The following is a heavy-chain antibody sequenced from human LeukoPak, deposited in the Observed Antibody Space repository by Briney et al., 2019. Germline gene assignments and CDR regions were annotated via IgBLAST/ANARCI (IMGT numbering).Heavy chain of an antibody. Sequence: ASVKVSCKASGYTFSSYAMHWVRQAPGQRLEWMGWINAGNGNTKYSQKFQGRVTITRDTSASTAYMELSSLRSEDTAVYYCARGNVVVAATSGSVDPWGQGTLVTVSS. CDR2: INAGNGNT. V-gene: IGHV1-3*01. CDR1: GYTFSSYA. CDR3: ARGNVVVAATSGSVDP. J-gene: IGHJ5*02. D-gene: IGHD2-15*01.